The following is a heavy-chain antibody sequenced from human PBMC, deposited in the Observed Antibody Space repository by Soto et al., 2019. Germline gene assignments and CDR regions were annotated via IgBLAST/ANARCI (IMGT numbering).Heavy chain of an antibody. J-gene: IGHJ5*02. CDR1: GGSISSGGYY. CDR3: ARGLYYYDSKRPDSWFDP. V-gene: IGHV4-31*03. Sequence: QVQLQESGPGLVKPSQTLSLTCTVSGGSISSGGYYWSWIRQHPGKGLEWIGYIYYSGSTYYNPSLRSRVTISVDTTQNQFSLKLSSVTAADTAVYYCARGLYYYDSKRPDSWFDPWGQGTLVTVSS. CDR2: IYYSGST. D-gene: IGHD3-22*01.